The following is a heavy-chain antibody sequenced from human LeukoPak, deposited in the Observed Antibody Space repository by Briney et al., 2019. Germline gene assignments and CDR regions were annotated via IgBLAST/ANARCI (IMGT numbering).Heavy chain of an antibody. J-gene: IGHJ4*02. CDR1: GFVFSDYY. CDR2: INSGHSIT. CDR3: ARNLGYYGSGSYPLDY. D-gene: IGHD3-10*01. V-gene: IGHV3-11*01. Sequence: GGSLRLSCAASGFVFSDYYMSWVRQAPGKGLEWVSYINSGHSITYYADSVKGRFTISRDNAENSLCLQMNSLRAEDTAVYYCARNLGYYGSGSYPLDYWGQGTLVTVSS.